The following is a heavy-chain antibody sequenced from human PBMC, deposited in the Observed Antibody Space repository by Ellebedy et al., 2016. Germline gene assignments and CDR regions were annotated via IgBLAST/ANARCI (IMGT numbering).Heavy chain of an antibody. CDR1: GFTFDGYA. D-gene: IGHD4-11*01. Sequence: SLKISCAASGFTFDGYAMHWVRQAPGKGLEWVSSISWNSGTIGYADSVKGRFTISRDNAKNSLYLQMNSLRAEDTALYYCAREMTTVVSFDHWGQGTLVTVSS. V-gene: IGHV3-9*01. CDR2: ISWNSGTI. CDR3: AREMTTVVSFDH. J-gene: IGHJ4*02.